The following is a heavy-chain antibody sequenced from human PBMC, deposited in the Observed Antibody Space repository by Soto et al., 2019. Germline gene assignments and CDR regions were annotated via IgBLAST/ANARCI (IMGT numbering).Heavy chain of an antibody. D-gene: IGHD2-15*01. CDR2: IKEDGSET. CDR3: AREGRYCSGGICFLHY. V-gene: IGHV3-7*01. CDR1: GFTLSSYW. J-gene: IGHJ4*01. Sequence: GGSLRLSCAASGFTLSSYWMSWVRQAPGKGLEWVANIKEDGSETYYVDSVKGRFTISRDNAENSLYLQMNSLRAEDTAVYYCAREGRYCSGGICFLHYWGHGTLVTVSS.